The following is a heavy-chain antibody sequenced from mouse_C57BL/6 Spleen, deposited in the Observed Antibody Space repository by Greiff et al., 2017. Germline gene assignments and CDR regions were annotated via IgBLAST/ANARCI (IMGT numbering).Heavy chain of an antibody. CDR2: IRLKSDNYAT. J-gene: IGHJ2*01. CDR1: GFTFSNYW. V-gene: IGHV6-3*01. Sequence: EVMLVESGGGLVQPGGTMKLSCVVSGFTFSNYWMNWVRQSPEKGLEWVAQIRLKSDNYATHYAESVKGRFTISRDDSNSSVYLQMNNLRAKDTGIYYCTEYYGSSYWGQGTTLTVSS. D-gene: IGHD1-1*01. CDR3: TEYYGSSY.